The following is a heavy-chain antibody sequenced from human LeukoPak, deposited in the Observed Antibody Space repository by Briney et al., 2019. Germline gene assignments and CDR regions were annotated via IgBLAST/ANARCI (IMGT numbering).Heavy chain of an antibody. Sequence: SGGSLRLSCAASGFTFSSYEMNWVRQAPGKGLGWVSYISSSGSTIYYADSVKGRFTISRDNAKNSLYLQMNSLRAEDTAVYYCARDRDFIFDYWGQGTLVTVSS. V-gene: IGHV3-48*03. CDR1: GFTFSSYE. CDR3: ARDRDFIFDY. CDR2: ISSSGSTI. D-gene: IGHD3/OR15-3a*01. J-gene: IGHJ4*02.